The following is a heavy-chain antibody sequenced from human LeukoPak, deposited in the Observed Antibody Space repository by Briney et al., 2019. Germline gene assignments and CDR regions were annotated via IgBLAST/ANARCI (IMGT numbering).Heavy chain of an antibody. D-gene: IGHD2-2*01. J-gene: IGHJ4*02. V-gene: IGHV3-53*01. CDR2: LYTGGNT. CDR3: ARGSLSAAQFFDY. Sequence: GGSLRLCCAASGFTVSSNYMSWVRQAPGKGLEWVSALYTGGNTYYADSVKGRFIVSRDSSKNTLYLQMNSLRDEDTAVYYCARGSLSAAQFFDYWGQGTLVTVSS. CDR1: GFTVSSNY.